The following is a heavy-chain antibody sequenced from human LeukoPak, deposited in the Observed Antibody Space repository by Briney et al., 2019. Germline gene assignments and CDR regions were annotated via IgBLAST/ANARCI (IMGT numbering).Heavy chain of an antibody. J-gene: IGHJ6*03. V-gene: IGHV3-21*01. CDR3: ARVMMGATVTTFHYYCMDV. D-gene: IGHD4-11*01. Sequence: GGSLRLSCAASGFTFSHYSIDWVRQAPGKGLERVASITSSSSHIYYADSVKGRFTISRDDAKNALYLQMNSLRAEDTAIYYCARVMMGATVTTFHYYCMDVWGVGTTVTVSS. CDR2: ITSSSSHI. CDR1: GFTFSHYS.